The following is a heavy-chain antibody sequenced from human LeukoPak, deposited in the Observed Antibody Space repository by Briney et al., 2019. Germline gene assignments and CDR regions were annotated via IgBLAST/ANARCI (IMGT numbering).Heavy chain of an antibody. CDR3: AGGPRYCSGGRCYSGTGRD. Sequence: ASVKVSCKASGYTFTSYDINWVRQASGQGPEWMGWMNPNSGDTAYGQKFQGRVTMTRNTSINTAYMELSSLRFEDTAVYYCAGGPRYCSGGRCYSGTGRDWGQGTLVTVSS. J-gene: IGHJ4*02. CDR1: GYTFTSYD. D-gene: IGHD2-15*01. CDR2: MNPNSGDT. V-gene: IGHV1-8*01.